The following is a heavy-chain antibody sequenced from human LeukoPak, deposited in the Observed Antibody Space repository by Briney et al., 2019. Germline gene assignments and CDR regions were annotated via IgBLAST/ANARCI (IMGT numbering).Heavy chain of an antibody. CDR3: ARAGGSYADY. Sequence: GGSLRLPCAASGFTFSSYSMNWVRQAPGKGLEWVSSISSSSSYIYYADSVKGRFTISRDNAKNSLYLQMNSLRAEDTAVYYCARAGGSYADYWGQGTLVTVSS. D-gene: IGHD1-26*01. CDR2: ISSSSSYI. V-gene: IGHV3-21*01. J-gene: IGHJ4*02. CDR1: GFTFSSYS.